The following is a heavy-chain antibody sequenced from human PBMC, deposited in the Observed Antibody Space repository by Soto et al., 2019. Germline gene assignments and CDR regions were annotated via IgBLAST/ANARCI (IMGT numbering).Heavy chain of an antibody. J-gene: IGHJ6*02. Sequence: PSETLSLTCAVYGGSFSGYYWSWIRQPPGKGLEWIGEINHSGSTNYNPSLKSRVTISVDTSKNQVVLTMTNMDPVDTATYYCARKSALPLGYPHGMDVWGQGTTVTVSS. CDR2: INHSGST. V-gene: IGHV4-34*01. D-gene: IGHD7-27*01. CDR1: GGSFSGYY. CDR3: ARKSALPLGYPHGMDV.